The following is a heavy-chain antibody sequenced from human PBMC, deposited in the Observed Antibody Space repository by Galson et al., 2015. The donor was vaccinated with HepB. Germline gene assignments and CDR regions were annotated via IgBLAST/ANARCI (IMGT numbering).Heavy chain of an antibody. Sequence: SETLSVTCTVSGGSISSYYWSWIRQPPGKGLEWIGYIYYSGSTNYNPSLKSRVTISVDTSKNRFSLKLSSVTAADTAVYYCARAGELWLDYWGQGTLVTVSS. J-gene: IGHJ4*02. CDR1: GGSISSYY. CDR2: IYYSGST. V-gene: IGHV4-59*01. D-gene: IGHD3-16*01. CDR3: ARAGELWLDY.